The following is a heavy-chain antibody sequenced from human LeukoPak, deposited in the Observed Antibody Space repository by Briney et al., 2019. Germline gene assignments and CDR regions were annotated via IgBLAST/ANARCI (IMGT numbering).Heavy chain of an antibody. D-gene: IGHD1-26*01. V-gene: IGHV4-59*01. CDR1: GGSISNYF. CDR3: ARDKFTGTYSGAFDI. Sequence: SETLSLTCTVSGGSISNYFWSWIRQPPGKGLEYIGYISYIGSTNYNPSLKSRVTISVETSKNQFSLTLSSVTAADTAVYYCARDKFTGTYSGAFDIWGQGTMVTVSP. CDR2: ISYIGST. J-gene: IGHJ3*02.